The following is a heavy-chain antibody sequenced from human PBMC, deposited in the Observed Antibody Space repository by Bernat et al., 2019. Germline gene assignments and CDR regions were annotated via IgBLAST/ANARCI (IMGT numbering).Heavy chain of an antibody. Sequence: QVQLQESGPGLVKPSETLSLTCTVSGGSISSYYWSWIRQPPGKGLEWIGYVYYSGSTNYNPSLKSRVTISVDTSKSQISLKLNSVTAADTAVYFCASGPTTSWYHYWGQGTLVTVSS. CDR2: VYYSGST. V-gene: IGHV4-59*01. CDR3: ASGPTTSWYHY. J-gene: IGHJ4*02. D-gene: IGHD6-13*01. CDR1: GGSISSYY.